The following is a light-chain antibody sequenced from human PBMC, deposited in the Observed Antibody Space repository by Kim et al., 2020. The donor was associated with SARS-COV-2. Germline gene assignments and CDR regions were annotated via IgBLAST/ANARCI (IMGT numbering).Light chain of an antibody. J-gene: IGKJ4*01. CDR3: QQTYSFPLS. Sequence: DIQMTQSPASVSASVGDRVTVTCRASQGIGSWLAWYQQKPGRAPRLLIYTASSLKGGVPSRFSARGSGTEFTLTISSLQPEDFATYYCQQTYSFPLSFGGGTRVEI. V-gene: IGKV1-12*01. CDR2: TAS. CDR1: QGIGSW.